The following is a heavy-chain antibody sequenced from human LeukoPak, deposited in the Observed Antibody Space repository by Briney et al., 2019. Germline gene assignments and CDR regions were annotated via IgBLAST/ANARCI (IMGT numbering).Heavy chain of an antibody. CDR3: AAPARKGYSSGWYLRDYYYYMDV. V-gene: IGHV1-18*01. CDR1: GYTFTSYG. Sequence: ASVKVSCKASGYTFTSYGISWVRQAPGQGLEWMGWISAYNGNTNYAQKFQGRVTMTRDTSISTAYMELSRLRSDDTAVYYCAAPARKGYSSGWYLRDYYYYMDVWGKGTTVTVSS. CDR2: ISAYNGNT. J-gene: IGHJ6*03. D-gene: IGHD6-19*01.